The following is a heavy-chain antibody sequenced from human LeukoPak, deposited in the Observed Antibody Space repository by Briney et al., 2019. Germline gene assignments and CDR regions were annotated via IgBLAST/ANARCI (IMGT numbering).Heavy chain of an antibody. CDR3: ASTPSSSWYVDY. CDR1: GGSISSGGYY. CDR2: IYYSGST. V-gene: IGHV4-31*03. D-gene: IGHD6-13*01. Sequence: SQTLSLTCTVSGGSISSGGYYWSWIRQHPGKGLEWIGYIYYSGSTYYNPSLKSRVTISVDTSKNQFSLKLSSVTAADTAVYYCASTPSSSWYVDYWGQGTLVIVSS. J-gene: IGHJ4*02.